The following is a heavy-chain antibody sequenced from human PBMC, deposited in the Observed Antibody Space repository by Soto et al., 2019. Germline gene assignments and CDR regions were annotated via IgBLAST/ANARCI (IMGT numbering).Heavy chain of an antibody. J-gene: IGHJ4*02. CDR1: GFSLSTSGVG. V-gene: IGHV2-5*02. CDR2: IYWDDDK. D-gene: IGHD4-17*01. CDR3: AHRQRTVYFDY. Sequence: QITLKESGPPLVKPTQTLTLTCTFSGFSLSTSGVGVGWIRQPPGKALEWLALIYWDDDKRYSPSLKSRLTITEDTSKNPVVLTMTNMAPVDTATYYCAHRQRTVYFDYWGQGTLVTVSS.